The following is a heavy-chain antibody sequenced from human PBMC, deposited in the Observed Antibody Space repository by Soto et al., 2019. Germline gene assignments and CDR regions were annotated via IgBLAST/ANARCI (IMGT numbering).Heavy chain of an antibody. CDR1: GFTFSNSW. Sequence: GGSLRLSCIASGFTFSNSWMSWVRQAPGKGLEWVGRIKSKTDGGTTDYAAPVKGRFTISRDDSKNTLYLQMNSLKTEDTAVYYCTTGRLSSSSSWPLDYWGQGTLVTVSS. D-gene: IGHD6-13*01. CDR2: IKSKTDGGTT. J-gene: IGHJ4*02. CDR3: TTGRLSSSSSWPLDY. V-gene: IGHV3-15*01.